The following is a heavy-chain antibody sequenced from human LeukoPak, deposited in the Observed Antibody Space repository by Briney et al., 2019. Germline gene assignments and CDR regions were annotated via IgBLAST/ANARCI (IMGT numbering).Heavy chain of an antibody. CDR3: ATDPLIGYPAPHDAFDI. CDR2: FYPEDGET. Sequence: ASVKVSCKVSGYTLTELSMHWVRQAPGKGLEWMGGFYPEDGETIYAQKFQGRVTMTEDTSTDTAYMELSSLRSEDTAVYYCATDPLIGYPAPHDAFDIWGQGTMVTVSS. V-gene: IGHV1-24*01. J-gene: IGHJ3*02. D-gene: IGHD2/OR15-2a*01. CDR1: GYTLTELS.